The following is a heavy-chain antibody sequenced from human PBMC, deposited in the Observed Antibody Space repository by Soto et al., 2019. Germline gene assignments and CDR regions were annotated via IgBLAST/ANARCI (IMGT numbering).Heavy chain of an antibody. CDR2: IYQSGKT. CDR3: ARLYCSRVSCYNDY. J-gene: IGHJ4*02. Sequence: SETLSLTCGFAGFPVSYGYYWGWILQPPGKGLEWLGSIYQSGKTYYNPSLKSRLTLSMDTSRNEFSLRLRSVTAADTAVYFCARLYCSRVSCYNDYLGPGVLVAVSS. D-gene: IGHD3-10*01. CDR1: GFPVSYGYY. V-gene: IGHV4-38-2*01.